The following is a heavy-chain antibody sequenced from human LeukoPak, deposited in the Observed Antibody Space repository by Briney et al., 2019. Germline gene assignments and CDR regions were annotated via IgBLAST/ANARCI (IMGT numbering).Heavy chain of an antibody. V-gene: IGHV1-18*01. CDR1: GYTFTSYG. J-gene: IGHJ5*02. Sequence: ASVKVSCKASGYTFTSYGISWVRQAPGQGLEWMGWISAYNGNTNYAQKLQGRVTMTTDTSTSTAYMELRSLRSDDTAVYYCARGHIVVVPAAHPPLFDPWGQGTLVTVSS. CDR3: ARGHIVVVPAAHPPLFDP. CDR2: ISAYNGNT. D-gene: IGHD2-2*01.